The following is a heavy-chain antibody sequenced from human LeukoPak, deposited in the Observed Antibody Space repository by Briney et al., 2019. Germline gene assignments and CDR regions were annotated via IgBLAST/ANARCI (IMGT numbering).Heavy chain of an antibody. Sequence: SGALSLTCTVSGGSISSYYWSWIRQPPGKGLEWIGYIYYSGSTNYNPSLKSRLIISIDTSKNQFSLKLSSVTAADTAVYYCAREWGTYRSFGYWGQGTLVTVSS. J-gene: IGHJ4*02. V-gene: IGHV4-59*12. CDR2: IYYSGST. D-gene: IGHD3-16*02. CDR1: GGSISSYY. CDR3: AREWGTYRSFGY.